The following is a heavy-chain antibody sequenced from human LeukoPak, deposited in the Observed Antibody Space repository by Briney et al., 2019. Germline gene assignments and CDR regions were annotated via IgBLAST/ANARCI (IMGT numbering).Heavy chain of an antibody. J-gene: IGHJ5*02. CDR2: ISYDGSNK. D-gene: IGHD4-17*01. V-gene: IGHV3-30-3*01. CDR1: GFTFSSYA. Sequence: GGSLGLSCAASGFTFSSYAMHWVRQAPGKGLEWVAVISYDGSNKYYADSVKGRFTISRDNSKNTLYLQMNSLRAEDTAVYYCARDQHDYGENWFDPWGQGTLVTVSS. CDR3: ARDQHDYGENWFDP.